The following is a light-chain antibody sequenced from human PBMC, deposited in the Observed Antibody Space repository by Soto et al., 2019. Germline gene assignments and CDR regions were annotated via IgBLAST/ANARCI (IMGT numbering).Light chain of an antibody. J-gene: IGLJ3*02. CDR1: SSNIGSNH. CDR3: GAWDDSLSGWE. V-gene: IGLV1-47*01. Sequence: QSVLTQPPSASETPGQRVTISCSGSSSNIGSNHVYWYQHLPGTAPKLLIYRNYLRPSGVPDRFSASKSATSASLAISGLRSDDEADYYCGAWDDSLSGWEFGGGTKLTVL. CDR2: RNY.